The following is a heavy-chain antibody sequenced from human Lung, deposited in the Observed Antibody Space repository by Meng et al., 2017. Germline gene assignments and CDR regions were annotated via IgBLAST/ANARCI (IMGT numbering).Heavy chain of an antibody. V-gene: IGHV1-2*06. D-gene: IGHD6-13*01. CDR1: GYTFAAYW. J-gene: IGHJ4*02. CDR2: IDPNNDHT. CDR3: ARDEDISAAGKLFGDY. Sequence: QVQFVQAGPEVKKPGASVKLSCKPSGYTFAAYWIHWLRQAPGQGLEWMGRIDPNNDHTQYAQNFQGRVTMTSDTSISTVYMELNGLRSDDTAVYYCARDEDISAAGKLFGDYWGQGTLVTVSS.